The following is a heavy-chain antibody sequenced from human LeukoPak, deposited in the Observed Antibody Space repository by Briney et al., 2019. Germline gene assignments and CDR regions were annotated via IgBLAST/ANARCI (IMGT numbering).Heavy chain of an antibody. CDR3: TRDYDIL. V-gene: IGHV3-74*01. CDR2: IDSDGSST. J-gene: IGHJ4*02. D-gene: IGHD3-9*01. Sequence: GGSLRLSCAASGFTFNTYWMHWVRQAPGKGLVWVSRIDSDGSSTSYADSVKGRFTIPRDDAKNTLYLQMNSLRAEDTAVYYCTRDYDILWGQGTLVTVSS. CDR1: GFTFNTYW.